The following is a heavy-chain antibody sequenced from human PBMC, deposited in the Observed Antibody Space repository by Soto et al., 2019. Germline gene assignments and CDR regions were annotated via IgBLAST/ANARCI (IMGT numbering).Heavy chain of an antibody. CDR3: ARRLQWLDAFDI. D-gene: IGHD6-19*01. CDR2: ISAYNGNT. CDR1: GYTFTSYG. Sequence: APVEVSCKASGYTFTSYGISWVRQAPGQGLEWMGWISAYNGNTNYAQKLQGRVTMTTDTSTSTAYMELRSLRSDDTAVYYCARRLQWLDAFDIWGQGTMVTVSS. V-gene: IGHV1-18*01. J-gene: IGHJ3*02.